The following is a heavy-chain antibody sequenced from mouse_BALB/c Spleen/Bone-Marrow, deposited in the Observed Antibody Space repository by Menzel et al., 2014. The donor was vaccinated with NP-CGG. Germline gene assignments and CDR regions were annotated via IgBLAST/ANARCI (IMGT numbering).Heavy chain of an antibody. Sequence: EVKLMESGGGLVKSGGSLKLSCAASGFSFSNYGMSWVRQTPEKRLEWVATISGDGRYTFYSDCVKGRFTISRDNAKNNLYLQLSSLRSEDTALYYCARHAYYDQTEVSFVYWGQGTLVTVSA. V-gene: IGHV5-9-2*01. CDR2: ISGDGRYT. CDR3: ARHAYYDQTEVSFVY. J-gene: IGHJ3*01. CDR1: GFSFSNYG. D-gene: IGHD2-4*01.